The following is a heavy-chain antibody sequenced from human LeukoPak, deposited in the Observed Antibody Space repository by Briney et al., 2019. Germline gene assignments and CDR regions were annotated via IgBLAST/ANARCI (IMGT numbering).Heavy chain of an antibody. CDR3: TKPDLLWVGEDV. Sequence: PGGPLRLSCAASGFPFTNARMSWVRQAPGKGLEWVGRIKTRNEGGTSEYAAPVKGRFTISRDDSKNTVYLQMNSLKTEDTGVYYCTKPDLLWVGEDVWGPGTTVTVSS. V-gene: IGHV3-15*01. CDR2: IKTRNEGGTS. D-gene: IGHD2/OR15-2a*01. J-gene: IGHJ6*02. CDR1: GFPFTNAR.